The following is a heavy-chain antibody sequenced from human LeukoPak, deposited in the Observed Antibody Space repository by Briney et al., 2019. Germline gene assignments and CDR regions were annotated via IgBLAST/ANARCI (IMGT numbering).Heavy chain of an antibody. V-gene: IGHV1-69*05. Sequence: SVKVSFKASGGTFSSYAISWVRQAPGQGLEWMGRIIPIFGTANYAQKFQGRVTITTDESTSTAYMELSSLRSEDTAVYYCARDRVHTVTSHDDAFDIRGQGTMVTVSS. CDR2: IIPIFGTA. J-gene: IGHJ3*02. CDR1: GGTFSSYA. D-gene: IGHD4-17*01. CDR3: ARDRVHTVTSHDDAFDI.